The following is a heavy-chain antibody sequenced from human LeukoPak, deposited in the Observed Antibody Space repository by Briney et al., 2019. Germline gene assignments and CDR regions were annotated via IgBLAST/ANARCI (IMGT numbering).Heavy chain of an antibody. D-gene: IGHD4-17*01. V-gene: IGHV4-34*01. CDR1: GVSFNDYY. Sequence: PSETLSLTCAVSGVSFNDYYWGWVRQTPGEGLEWIGEINHSGYTNDSPSLKSRVTLSIDTSRKQFSLNLRSVTVADTGIYYCARMTTGHDYWGQGTLVTVSS. CDR3: ARMTTGHDY. CDR2: INHSGYT. J-gene: IGHJ4*02.